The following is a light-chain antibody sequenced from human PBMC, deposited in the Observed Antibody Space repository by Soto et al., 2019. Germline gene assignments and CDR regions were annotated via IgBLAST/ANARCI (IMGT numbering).Light chain of an antibody. Sequence: QSVLPQPASVSGSPGQSITISCTGTSSDVGGYNYVSWYQQHPGKAPKLMIYDVSNRPSGVSNRFSGSKSGNTASLTISGLQAEDEADYYCSSYTSSSPCVFGGGTKVTVL. CDR3: SSYTSSSPCV. CDR2: DVS. CDR1: SSDVGGYNY. J-gene: IGLJ2*01. V-gene: IGLV2-14*01.